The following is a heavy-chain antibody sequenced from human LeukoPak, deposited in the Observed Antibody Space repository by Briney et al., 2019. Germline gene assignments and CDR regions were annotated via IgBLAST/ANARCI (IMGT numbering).Heavy chain of an antibody. CDR1: GGPFRGFF. J-gene: IGHJ5*02. CDR3: ARGIFYGGRNQYIWLDL. CDR2: VGHSGSS. D-gene: IGHD4-23*01. V-gene: IGHV4-34*01. Sequence: SETLSLTCAVYGGPFRGFFWSWIRQAPGKGLEWIGEVGHSGSSNYNPSLKSRINISLDTSKSQFSLRLTSVTAADTAVYYCARGIFYGGRNQYIWLDLWGQGTLVTVSS.